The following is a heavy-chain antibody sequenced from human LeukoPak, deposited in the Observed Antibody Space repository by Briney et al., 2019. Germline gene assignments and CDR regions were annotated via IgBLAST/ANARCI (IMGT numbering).Heavy chain of an antibody. V-gene: IGHV3-23*01. CDR2: ISGSGGST. Sequence: QPGGSLRLSCAASGFTFSSYAMSWVRQAPGKGLEWVSAISGSGGSTYYADSVKGRFTISRDNSKNTLYLQMNSLRAEDTAVYYCAKHISSRVITALLLTPHPFDYWGQGTLVTVSS. CDR3: AKHISSRVITALLLTPHPFDY. J-gene: IGHJ4*02. CDR1: GFTFSSYA. D-gene: IGHD3-22*01.